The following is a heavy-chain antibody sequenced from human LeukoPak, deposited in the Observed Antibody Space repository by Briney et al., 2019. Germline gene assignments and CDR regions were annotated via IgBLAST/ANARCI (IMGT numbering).Heavy chain of an antibody. V-gene: IGHV5-51*01. CDR3: ARHPGGGAHYYYMDV. CDR1: GYSFTSYW. CDR2: IYPGDSDT. J-gene: IGHJ6*03. Sequence: GESLKISCKGSGYSFTSYWIGWVRQMPGKGLEWMGIIYPGDSDTRYSPSFQGQVTISADKSISTAYLQWSSLKAPDTAMYYCARHPGGGAHYYYMDVWGKGTTVTVSS. D-gene: IGHD1-26*01.